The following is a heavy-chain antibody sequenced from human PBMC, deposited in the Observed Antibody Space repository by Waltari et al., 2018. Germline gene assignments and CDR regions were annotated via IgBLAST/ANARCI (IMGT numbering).Heavy chain of an antibody. CDR2: IYHSGST. D-gene: IGHD3-16*01. V-gene: IGHV4-38-2*01. CDR3: ARKSGIRFYFDY. CDR1: GYSISSGYY. Sequence: QVQLQESGPGLVKPSETLSLTCAVSGYSISSGYYWGWIRQPPGKGLEWIGSIYHSGSTYYNPSLKSRVTISVDTSKNQFSLKLSSVTAADTAGYYCARKSGIRFYFDYWGQGTLVTVSS. J-gene: IGHJ4*02.